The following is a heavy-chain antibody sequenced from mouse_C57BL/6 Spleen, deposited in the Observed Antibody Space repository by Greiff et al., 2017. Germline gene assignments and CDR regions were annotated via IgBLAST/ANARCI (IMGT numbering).Heavy chain of an antibody. V-gene: IGHV5-9-1*02. J-gene: IGHJ2*01. CDR1: GFTFSSYA. CDR2: ISSGGDYI. D-gene: IGHD2-4*01. CDR3: TRSPYDYDGFPYYFDY. Sequence: EVKLVESGEGLVKPGGSLKLSCAASGFTFSSYAMSWVRQTPEKRLEWVAYISSGGDYIYYADTVMGRITISRDNARNTLYLQMSSLKSEDTAMYYCTRSPYDYDGFPYYFDYWGQGTTLTVSS.